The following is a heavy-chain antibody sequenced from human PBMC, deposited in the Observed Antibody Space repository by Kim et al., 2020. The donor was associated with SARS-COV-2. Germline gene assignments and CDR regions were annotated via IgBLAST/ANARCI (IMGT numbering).Heavy chain of an antibody. CDR2: T. V-gene: IGHV3-23*01. J-gene: IGHJ4*02. Sequence: TEYAESVKGRFAISRDNSRDILYLQLNSRRADDTAVYYCVRMFYGDLDYWGQGTLVTVSS. D-gene: IGHD4-17*01. CDR3: VRMFYGDLDY.